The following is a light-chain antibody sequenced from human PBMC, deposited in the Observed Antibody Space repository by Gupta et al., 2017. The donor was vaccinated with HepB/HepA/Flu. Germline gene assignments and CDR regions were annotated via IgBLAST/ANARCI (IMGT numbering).Light chain of an antibody. CDR1: NIGSKR. V-gene: IGLV3-21*03. Sequence: SYVLTQPPSVSVSPGKTARITSGGNNIGSKRVHWYQHKPGQVPVLVVYDDSDRPSGIPERFSGSNSGNTATLTIRRVEAGDEADYYCQVWDSNSDPVVFGGGTKLTVL. J-gene: IGLJ2*01. CDR2: DDS. CDR3: QVWDSNSDPVV.